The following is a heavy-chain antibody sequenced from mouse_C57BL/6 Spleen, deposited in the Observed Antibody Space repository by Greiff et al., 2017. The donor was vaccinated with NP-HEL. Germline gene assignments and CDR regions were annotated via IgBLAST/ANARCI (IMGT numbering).Heavy chain of an antibody. CDR1: GYTFTDYE. V-gene: IGHV1-15*01. Sequence: QVQLKESGAELVRPGASVTLSCKASGYTFTDYEMHWVKQTPVHGLEWIGAIDPETGGTAYNQKFKGKAILTADKSSSTAYMELRSLTSEDSAVYYCTRNWDGNFDYWGQGTTLTVSS. D-gene: IGHD4-1*01. CDR2: IDPETGGT. CDR3: TRNWDGNFDY. J-gene: IGHJ2*01.